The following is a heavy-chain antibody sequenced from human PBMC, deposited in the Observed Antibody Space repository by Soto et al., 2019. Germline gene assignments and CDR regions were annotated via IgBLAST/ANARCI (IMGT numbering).Heavy chain of an antibody. J-gene: IGHJ6*02. CDR3: AKYGLYCSGGSCYLEV. CDR2: ISGSGGST. V-gene: IGHV3-23*01. Sequence: PGGSLRLSCAASGFTFSSYAMSWVRQAPGKGLEWVSAISGSGGSTYYADSVKGRFTISRDNSKNTLYLQMNSLRAEDTAVYYCAKYGLYCSGGSCYLEVWGQGTTVTVSS. CDR1: GFTFSSYA. D-gene: IGHD2-15*01.